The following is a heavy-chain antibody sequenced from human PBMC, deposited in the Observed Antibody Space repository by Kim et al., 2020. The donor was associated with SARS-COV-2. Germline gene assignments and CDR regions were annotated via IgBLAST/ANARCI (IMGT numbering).Heavy chain of an antibody. J-gene: IGHJ4*02. V-gene: IGHV1-69*13. CDR3: ARDRREMATILPAFGFDY. CDR2: IIPIFGTA. Sequence: SVKVSCKASGGTFSSYAISWVRQAPGQGLEWMGGIIPIFGTANYAQKFQGRVTITADESTSTAYMELSSLRSEDTAVYYCARDRREMATILPAFGFDYWGQGTLVTVSS. D-gene: IGHD5-12*01. CDR1: GGTFSSYA.